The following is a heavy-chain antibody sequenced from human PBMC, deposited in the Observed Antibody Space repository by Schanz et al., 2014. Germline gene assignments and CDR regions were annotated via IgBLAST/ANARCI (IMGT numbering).Heavy chain of an antibody. J-gene: IGHJ6*02. V-gene: IGHV3-30*02. CDR1: GFSFSDYG. CDR3: AKDVSASRYGMDV. Sequence: VQLVESGGGLVQPGGSLRLSCAGSGFSFSDYGMHWVRQAPGKGLEWVAFTWYDGTDQAYAGSVKDRFTVSRDNSKNTVYLQMNSLRAEDTAVYYCAKDVSASRYGMDVWGLGTTVIVSS. D-gene: IGHD2-2*01. CDR2: TWYDGTDQ.